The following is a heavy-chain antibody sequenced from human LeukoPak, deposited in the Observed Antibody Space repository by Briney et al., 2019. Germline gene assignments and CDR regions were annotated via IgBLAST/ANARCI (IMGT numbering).Heavy chain of an antibody. J-gene: IGHJ6*02. CDR1: GGSISGYY. D-gene: IGHD3-3*01. CDR3: ARDRRFNGMDV. Sequence: SETLSLTCTVSGGSISGYYWSWIRQPPGKGLEWIGDIYYIGSTNYNPSLKSRVTISVDTSQNQFSLNLSSVTAADTAVYYCARDRRFNGMDVWGQGTTVTVSS. CDR2: IYYIGST. V-gene: IGHV4-59*01.